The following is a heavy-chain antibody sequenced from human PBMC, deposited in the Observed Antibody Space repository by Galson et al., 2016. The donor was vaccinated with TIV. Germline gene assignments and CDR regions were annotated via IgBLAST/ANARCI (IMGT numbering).Heavy chain of an antibody. CDR1: GYTFNNYE. CDR2: IKPNSGET. Sequence: SVKVSCKASGYTFNNYEINWVRQASGQGLEWMGWIKPNSGETGFAQRFQDRVTMTTDTSISTAYMELRSQTSDDTDVYYYSTVREIRVREGGRTGGFNGGWFDPWGQATPVTVSS. D-gene: IGHD2-15*01. J-gene: IGHJ5*02. CDR3: STVREIRVREGGRTGGFNGGWFDP. V-gene: IGHV1-8*01.